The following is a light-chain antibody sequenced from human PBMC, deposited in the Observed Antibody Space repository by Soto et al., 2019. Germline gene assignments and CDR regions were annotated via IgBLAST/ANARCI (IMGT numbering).Light chain of an antibody. Sequence: DIQMTQSPASLSASVGERVTITCRASQSIGRHINWYQQKPGKAPSLVIYSASSLHSGVPSRFSGSGSGTDFTLTITNLQPDDFETYYCQQSYTTLWTFSHGTTLDLK. CDR1: QSIGRH. CDR2: SAS. CDR3: QQSYTTLWT. J-gene: IGKJ1*01. V-gene: IGKV1-39*01.